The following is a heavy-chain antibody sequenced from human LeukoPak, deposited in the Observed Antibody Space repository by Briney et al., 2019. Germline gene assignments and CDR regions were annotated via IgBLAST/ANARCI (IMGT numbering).Heavy chain of an antibody. CDR3: AREAYCSGGSCFYGMDV. Sequence: GESLKISCKGSGYSFTSYWIGWVRQMPGKGLEWMGIIYPGDSDTRYSPSSQGQVTISADKSISTAYLQWSSLKASDTAMYYCAREAYCSGGSCFYGMDVWGQGTTVTVSS. D-gene: IGHD2-15*01. V-gene: IGHV5-51*01. CDR1: GYSFTSYW. J-gene: IGHJ6*02. CDR2: IYPGDSDT.